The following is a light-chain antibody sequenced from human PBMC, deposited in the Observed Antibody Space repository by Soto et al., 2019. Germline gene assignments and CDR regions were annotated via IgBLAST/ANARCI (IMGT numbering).Light chain of an antibody. V-gene: IGKV1-33*01. CDR2: DAS. CDR1: RDIGKY. Sequence: DLQMTQSPSSLSASVGDRVTITCQASRDIGKYLNWFQEKPGKAPKLLIYDASNLQTGVPSRFSGSGSGTDFTFPISRLQPEDFATYYCQRYDSLPPTFGQGTRLEMK. CDR3: QRYDSLPPT. J-gene: IGKJ5*01.